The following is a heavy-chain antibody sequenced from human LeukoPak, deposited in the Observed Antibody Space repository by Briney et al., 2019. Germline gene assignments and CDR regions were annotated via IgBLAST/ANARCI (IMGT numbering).Heavy chain of an antibody. D-gene: IGHD2-15*01. V-gene: IGHV3-7*01. Sequence: GGSLRLSCAASGFTFSSYWMSWVRQAPGKGLEWVANIKQVGNETYYVDSVKGRFIISRDNAKNSLYLQMNSLRPEDTAVFYCAGLSDCSAGRCSSGNYFDYWGQGTLVTVSS. CDR1: GFTFSSYW. J-gene: IGHJ4*02. CDR2: IKQVGNET. CDR3: AGLSDCSAGRCSSGNYFDY.